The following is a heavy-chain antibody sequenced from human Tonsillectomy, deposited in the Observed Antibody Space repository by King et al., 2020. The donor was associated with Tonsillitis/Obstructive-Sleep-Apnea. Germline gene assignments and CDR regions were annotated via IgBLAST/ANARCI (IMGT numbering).Heavy chain of an antibody. D-gene: IGHD3-10*01. V-gene: IGHV4-4*07. CDR1: GGSISSYY. CDR2: IYPSGST. Sequence: VQLQESGPGLVKPSETLSLTCTVSGGSISSYYWNWIRQPAEKGLEWIGHIYPSGSTNYNPSLQSRVTMSVDTSQNQFSLKLSSVTAADTAVYFCASDGVTGAFDYWGQGTLVTVSS. CDR3: ASDGVTGAFDY. J-gene: IGHJ4*02.